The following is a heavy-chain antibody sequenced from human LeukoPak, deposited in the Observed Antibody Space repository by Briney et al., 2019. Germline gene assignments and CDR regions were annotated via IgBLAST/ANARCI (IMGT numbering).Heavy chain of an antibody. J-gene: IGHJ4*02. CDR1: GGSINNRNNY. CDR2: VYYSGRA. Sequence: SETLSLTCTVSGGSINNRNNYWGWIRQPPGKGLEWIGSVYYSGRAYYNASLESRVTVSVDTSRNQFSLKLTSVTAADTAVYYCARDGPIKWGQGTLVTVSS. CDR3: ARDGPIK. D-gene: IGHD5-24*01. V-gene: IGHV4-39*07.